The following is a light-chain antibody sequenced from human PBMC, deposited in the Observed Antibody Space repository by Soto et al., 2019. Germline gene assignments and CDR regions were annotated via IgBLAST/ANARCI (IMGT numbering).Light chain of an antibody. J-gene: IGKJ4*01. CDR3: QKYNSAPLT. V-gene: IGKV1-27*01. CDR2: AAS. Sequence: DIQMTQSPSSLSASLGDRVTITCRASQGIGVYLAWFQQKPGNVPKLLIYAASTFQSGVPSRFSGSGSGPDFTLTISSLQPEDVATSYCQKYNSAPLTFGGGTKVEIK. CDR1: QGIGVY.